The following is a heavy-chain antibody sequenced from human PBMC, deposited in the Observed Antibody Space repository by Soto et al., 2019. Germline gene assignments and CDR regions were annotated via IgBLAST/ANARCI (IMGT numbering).Heavy chain of an antibody. CDR2: IRGSGVAT. V-gene: IGHV3-23*01. CDR1: GFTFRNYA. CDR3: AREDPFASVTNEPHFDL. J-gene: IGHJ4*02. Sequence: DVKVLESGGGLVQPGGSLRLSCAGSGFTFRNYAMSWVRQAPGKGLAWVSAIRGSGVATFYADSVKGRFTISRDNAKNMLFLQMNRLRADDTAVYYCAREDPFASVTNEPHFDLWGQGTLVTVSS. D-gene: IGHD4-17*01.